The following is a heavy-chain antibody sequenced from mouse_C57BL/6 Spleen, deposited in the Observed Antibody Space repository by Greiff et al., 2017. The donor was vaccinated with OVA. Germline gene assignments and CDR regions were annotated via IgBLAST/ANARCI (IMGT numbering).Heavy chain of an antibody. D-gene: IGHD1-1*01. J-gene: IGHJ4*01. Sequence: ESGPGLVKPSQSLSLTCSVTGYSITSGYYWNWIRQFPGNKLEWMGYISYDGSNNYNPSLKNRISITRDTSKNQFFLKLNSVTTEDTATYYCARERGTTVVAPYYYAMDYWGQGTSVTVSS. V-gene: IGHV3-6*01. CDR2: ISYDGSN. CDR3: ARERGTTVVAPYYYAMDY. CDR1: GYSITSGYY.